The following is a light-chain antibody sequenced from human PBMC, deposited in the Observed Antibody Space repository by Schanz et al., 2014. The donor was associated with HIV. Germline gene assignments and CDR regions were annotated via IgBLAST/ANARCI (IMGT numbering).Light chain of an antibody. CDR3: QQYAVSSWT. V-gene: IGKV1-8*01. CDR1: QGISSY. Sequence: AIRITQSPSSLSASTGDRVTLTCRASQGISSYLAWYQQKPGKAPKLLIYAASTLQSGVPSRFSGSGSGTEFTLTISSLQPDDFATYYCQQYAVSSWTFGLGTRVQSK. CDR2: AAS. J-gene: IGKJ1*01.